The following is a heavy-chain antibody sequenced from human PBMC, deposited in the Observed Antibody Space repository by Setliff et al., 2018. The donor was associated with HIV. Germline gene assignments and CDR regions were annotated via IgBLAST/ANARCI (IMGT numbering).Heavy chain of an antibody. CDR3: ARVEAPGRGATYGMDV. V-gene: IGHV4-59*11. J-gene: IGHJ6*02. CDR1: GGSISSHY. CDR2: MYFRGNS. Sequence: KPSETLSLTCTVSGGSISSHYWNWIRQAPGKGLEWIGTMYFRGNSRNSPSLKSRVSISVDTSKNQLSLNLTSVTAADTAVYYCARVEAPGRGATYGMDVWGQGTTVTVSS. D-gene: IGHD3-10*01.